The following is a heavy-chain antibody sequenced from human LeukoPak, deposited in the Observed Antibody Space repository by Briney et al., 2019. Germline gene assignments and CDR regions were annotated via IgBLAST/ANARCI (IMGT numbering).Heavy chain of an antibody. Sequence: GGSLRLSCAGSGFTFRSYAMSWLRQSPAKGLEWVSAINDSGDGTYYADSVKARFTISRDNSKNTLYLQMNSLRAEDTAVYYCATPPVVVVPAAHGAFDIWGQGTMVTVSS. J-gene: IGHJ3*02. D-gene: IGHD2-2*01. V-gene: IGHV3-23*01. CDR3: ATPPVVVVPAAHGAFDI. CDR2: INDSGDGT. CDR1: GFTFRSYA.